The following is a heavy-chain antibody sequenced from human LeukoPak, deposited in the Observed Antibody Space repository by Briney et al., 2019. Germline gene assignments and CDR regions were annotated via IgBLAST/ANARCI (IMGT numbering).Heavy chain of an antibody. Sequence: ASVKVSCKASGYTFTSYAMNWVRQAPGQGLEWMGWINTNTGNPTYARGFTGRFVFSLDTSVSTAYLQISSLKAEDTAVYYCARGEGVLLWFGDSFYFDYWGQGTLVTVSS. J-gene: IGHJ4*02. CDR3: ARGEGVLLWFGDSFYFDY. V-gene: IGHV7-4-1*02. CDR1: GYTFTSYA. CDR2: INTNTGNP. D-gene: IGHD3-10*01.